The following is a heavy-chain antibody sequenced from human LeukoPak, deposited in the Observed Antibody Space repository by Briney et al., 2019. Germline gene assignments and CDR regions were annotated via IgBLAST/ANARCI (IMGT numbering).Heavy chain of an antibody. D-gene: IGHD3-10*01. CDR2: INHSGST. V-gene: IGHV4-34*01. J-gene: IGHJ4*02. CDR1: VGSFSGYY. Sequence: SGSLSLTCAVYVGSFSGYYWSWIRQPPGKGLEWIGEINHSGSTNYNPSLKSRVTISVDTSKNQFSLTLSSETAADTAVYYCARLSYGSGSHYNFYFDFWGQGTLVT. CDR3: ARLSYGSGSHYNFYFDF.